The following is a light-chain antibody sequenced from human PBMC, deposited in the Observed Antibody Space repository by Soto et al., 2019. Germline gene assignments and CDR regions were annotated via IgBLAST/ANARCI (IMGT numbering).Light chain of an antibody. Sequence: EIVMRQSPATLSVSPGERATLSCRASQSVSSNLAWYQQKPGQAPRLLIYNASTRATGIPARFSGSGSGTEFTLTIGSLQSEDFAVYYCQQYNNWPGTFGQGTKLEIK. V-gene: IGKV3-15*01. CDR3: QQYNNWPGT. CDR2: NAS. J-gene: IGKJ2*02. CDR1: QSVSSN.